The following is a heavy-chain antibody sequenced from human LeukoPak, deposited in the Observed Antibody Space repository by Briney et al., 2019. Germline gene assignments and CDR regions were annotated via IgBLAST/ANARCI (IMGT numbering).Heavy chain of an antibody. CDR2: ISGSGDNM. V-gene: IGHV3-23*01. CDR3: ARDGYSGSYYRLYYFFMDV. CDR1: KFTFNNYA. J-gene: IGHJ6*03. D-gene: IGHD1-26*01. Sequence: PGGSLRLSCLASKFTFNNYAMTWVRQAPGKGLEWVSSISGSGDNMDYADSVKGQFTISRDNSENTLYLQMNSLRGEDTAVYYCARDGYSGSYYRLYYFFMDVWGKGTTVTVSS.